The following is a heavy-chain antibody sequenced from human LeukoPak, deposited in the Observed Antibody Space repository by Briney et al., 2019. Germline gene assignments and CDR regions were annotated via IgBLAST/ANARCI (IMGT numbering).Heavy chain of an antibody. CDR2: ISYDGSNK. CDR1: GFTFSNYG. CDR3: AKAYGYCTTTSCSHEEFDY. V-gene: IGHV3-30*18. Sequence: GGSLRLSCAASGFTFSNYGMHWVRQAPGKGLGWVVVISYDGSNKYYAESVKGRFAISRDNSKNTLYLQMNSLRAEDTAVYYCAKAYGYCTTTSCSHEEFDYWGQGTLVTVSS. D-gene: IGHD2-2*01. J-gene: IGHJ4*02.